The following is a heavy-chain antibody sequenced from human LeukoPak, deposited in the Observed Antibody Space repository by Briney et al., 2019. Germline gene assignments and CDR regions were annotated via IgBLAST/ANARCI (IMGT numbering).Heavy chain of an antibody. J-gene: IGHJ4*02. CDR2: ISANDGTT. V-gene: IGHV3-23*01. D-gene: IGHD3-10*01. Sequence: PGRSLRLSCAASGFTFSTYGMHWVRQAPGKGLEWVSVISANDGTTYYADSVKGRFTISRDNSRNTLYLQMNSLSAEDTAVYYCAKEVRESAWFYFDYWGQGTLATVSS. CDR3: AKEVRESAWFYFDY. CDR1: GFTFSTYG.